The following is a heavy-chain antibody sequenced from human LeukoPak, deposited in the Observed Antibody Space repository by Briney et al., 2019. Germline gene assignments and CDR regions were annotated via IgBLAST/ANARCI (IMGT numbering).Heavy chain of an antibody. V-gene: IGHV4-59*12. Sequence: PSETLSLTCTVSGGSISSYYWSWIRQPPGKGLEWIGSFYESGSTYYNPSLKSRVTISVDTSKNQFSLRLNSVTAADTAVYYCARVDYYDSTTYNFDYWGQGTLVTVSS. J-gene: IGHJ4*02. CDR2: FYESGST. CDR3: ARVDYYDSTTYNFDY. CDR1: GGSISSYY. D-gene: IGHD3-22*01.